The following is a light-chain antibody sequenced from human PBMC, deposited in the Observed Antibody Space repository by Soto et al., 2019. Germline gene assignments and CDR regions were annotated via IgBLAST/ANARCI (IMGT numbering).Light chain of an antibody. CDR1: QSVSSY. CDR3: QQRSNWPPYT. V-gene: IGKV3-11*01. J-gene: IGKJ2*01. Sequence: EIVLTQSPATLSLSPGERATLSCRASQSVSSYLAWYQQQPGQAPRLLIYDASNRATGIPARFSGSGSGTDFTLTISSLEPEEVAVYYCQQRSNWPPYTFGQGTKLEIK. CDR2: DAS.